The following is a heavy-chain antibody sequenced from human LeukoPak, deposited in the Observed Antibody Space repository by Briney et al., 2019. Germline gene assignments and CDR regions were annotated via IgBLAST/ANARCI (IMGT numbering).Heavy chain of an antibody. CDR2: MNPNSGST. CDR1: GGTFSSYA. Sequence: GASVKVSCKASGGTFSSYAISWVRQAPGQGLEWMGWMNPNSGSTGYAQKFQGRVTITRNTSISTAYMELSSLRSEDTAVYYCARYYYDSSGYLPYYYYYYMDVWGKGTTVTVSS. CDR3: ARYYYDSSGYLPYYYYYYMDV. D-gene: IGHD3-22*01. J-gene: IGHJ6*03. V-gene: IGHV1-8*03.